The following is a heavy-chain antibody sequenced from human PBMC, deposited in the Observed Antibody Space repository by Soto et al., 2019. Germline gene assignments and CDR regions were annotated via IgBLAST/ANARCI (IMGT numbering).Heavy chain of an antibody. CDR2: IWYDGSNK. CDR1: GFTFSSYG. CDR3: ARDGDGPLDY. D-gene: IGHD7-27*01. J-gene: IGHJ4*02. V-gene: IGHV3-33*01. Sequence: QVQLVESGGGVVQPGRSLRLSCAASGFTFSSYGMHWVRQAPGKGLEWVAVIWYDGSNKYYADSVKGRFTISRDNSKNTLYLQMNSLRAEDTAVYCCARDGDGPLDYWGQGTLVTVSS.